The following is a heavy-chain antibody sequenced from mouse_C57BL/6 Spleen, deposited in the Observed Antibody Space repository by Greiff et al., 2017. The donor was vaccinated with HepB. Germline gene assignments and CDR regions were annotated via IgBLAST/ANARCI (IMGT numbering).Heavy chain of an antibody. CDR3: AKDGSSPRWDFDV. CDR2: INPNYGTT. CDR1: GYSFTDYN. Sequence: EVKLQESGPELVKPGASVKISCKASGYSFTDYNMNWVKQSNGKSLEWIGVINPNYGTTSYNQKFKGKATLTVDQSSSTAYMQLNSLTSEYSAVYYCAKDGSSPRWDFDVWGKGTTVTVSS. V-gene: IGHV1-39*01. J-gene: IGHJ1*03. D-gene: IGHD1-1*01.